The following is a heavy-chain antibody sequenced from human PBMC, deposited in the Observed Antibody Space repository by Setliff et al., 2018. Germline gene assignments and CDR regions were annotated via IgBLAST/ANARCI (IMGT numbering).Heavy chain of an antibody. CDR1: GFTFSNYW. D-gene: IGHD2-2*01. V-gene: IGHV3-7*01. CDR3: ARDRYCSSASCYATQYNWFDP. J-gene: IGHJ5*02. CDR2: IKQDGSEK. Sequence: GGSLRLSCEASGFTFSNYWMSWVRQTAGKGLEWVAYIKQDGSEKYYVDSVKGRFTISRDNAQNSLYLQMNSLRAEDTAVYYCARDRYCSSASCYATQYNWFDPWGQGTLVTVSS.